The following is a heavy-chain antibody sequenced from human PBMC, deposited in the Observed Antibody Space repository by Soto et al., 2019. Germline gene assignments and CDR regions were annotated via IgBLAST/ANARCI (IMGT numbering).Heavy chain of an antibody. J-gene: IGHJ4*02. D-gene: IGHD2-2*01. CDR2: ISGSGGST. CDR3: AKDLTNFYCSSTSCYAGFDY. V-gene: IGHV3-23*01. Sequence: GGSLRLSCAASGFTFSSYAMSWVRQAPGKGLEWVSAISGSGGSTYYADSVKGRFTISRDNSKNTLYLQMNSLRAEDTAVYYCAKDLTNFYCSSTSCYAGFDYWGQGTLVTVSS. CDR1: GFTFSSYA.